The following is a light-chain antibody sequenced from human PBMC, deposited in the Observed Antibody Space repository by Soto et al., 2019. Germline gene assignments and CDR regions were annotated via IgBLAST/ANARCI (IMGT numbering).Light chain of an antibody. J-gene: IGKJ5*01. CDR3: QQYSRAPIT. V-gene: IGKV3-20*01. Sequence: EIVLTQSPGTLSLSPGERATLSCRASQSVSRNYLAWYQKKPGQAPRLLIYTASRRATGIPDSVSGSGSGKDVTLTISRLETEDAAVDYCQQYSRAPITFGQGTRLEIK. CDR2: TAS. CDR1: QSVSRNY.